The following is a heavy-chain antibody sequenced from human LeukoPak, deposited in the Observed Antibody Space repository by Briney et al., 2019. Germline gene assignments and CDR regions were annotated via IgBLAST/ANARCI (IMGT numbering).Heavy chain of an antibody. J-gene: IGHJ4*02. Sequence: ASVKVSCKASGYTFTGYYMNWVRQAPGQGLEWVGWINPNSGDTSYGQKFQDRVTMTRDTSIATAYMELSSLTSDDTAVYYCARDTSGSNSFDNWGQGTLVTVSS. V-gene: IGHV1-2*02. D-gene: IGHD2-2*01. CDR3: ARDTSGSNSFDN. CDR2: INPNSGDT. CDR1: GYTFTGYY.